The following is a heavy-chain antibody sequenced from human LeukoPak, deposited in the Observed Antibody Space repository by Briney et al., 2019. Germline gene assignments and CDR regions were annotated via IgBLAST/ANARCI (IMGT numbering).Heavy chain of an antibody. D-gene: IGHD5-24*01. CDR2: MSYDGSNK. J-gene: IGHJ4*02. Sequence: GGSLRLSCAASGFIFSSYAMHWVRQAPGKGLERVAVMSYDGSNKYYADSVKGRFTISRDNSKNTLYLQMNSLRAEDTTVYYCARGRDGYNSIAYWGQGTLVTVSS. V-gene: IGHV3-30-3*01. CDR3: ARGRDGYNSIAY. CDR1: GFIFSSYA.